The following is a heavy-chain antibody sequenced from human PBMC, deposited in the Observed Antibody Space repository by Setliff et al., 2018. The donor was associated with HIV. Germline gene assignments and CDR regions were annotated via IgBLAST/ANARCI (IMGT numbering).Heavy chain of an antibody. CDR2: VFPDDSDT. Sequence: PGESLKISCQASGYSFTTLWIAWVRQMPGKGLEWMGMVFPDDSDTRYSPSFQGQVSMSADKSINTAYLQWSSLKASDTAVYYCTKNLYRSPWSPLDYWGQGTLVTVSS. J-gene: IGHJ4*02. V-gene: IGHV5-51*01. CDR1: GYSFTTLW. CDR3: TKNLYRSPWSPLDY. D-gene: IGHD6-19*01.